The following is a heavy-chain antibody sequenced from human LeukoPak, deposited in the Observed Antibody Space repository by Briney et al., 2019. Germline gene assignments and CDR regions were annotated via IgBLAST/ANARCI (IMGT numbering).Heavy chain of an antibody. V-gene: IGHV3-11*01. J-gene: IGHJ5*02. CDR2: ITSSGSTI. CDR3: ARIGSSWPNWFVP. CDR1: GFRFRDYY. D-gene: IGHD6-13*01. Sequence: GGSLRLSCAASGFRFRDYYMTWIRQAPGKGLEWVSHITSSGSTIHYADSVKGRFTISRDNAKNSLYLQMSSLRAEDTAVYYCARIGSSWPNWFVPWGQGTLVTVSS.